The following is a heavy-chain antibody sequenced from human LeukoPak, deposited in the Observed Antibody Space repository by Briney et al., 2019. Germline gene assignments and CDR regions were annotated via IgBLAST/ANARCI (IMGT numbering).Heavy chain of an antibody. CDR1: GFTFNNYW. CDR3: ARLYFTGGNPLSGDNLLGNFDS. Sequence: PGGSLRLSCVASGFTFNNYWMSWVRQAPGKGLEWVANIRVDGSDKFYMDSVKGRFTISRDNAKNSLFLQMISVSAEDAAVYFCARLYFTGGNPLSGDNLLGNFDSWGQGALVTVSS. J-gene: IGHJ4*02. D-gene: IGHD2-8*02. V-gene: IGHV3-7*01. CDR2: IRVDGSDK.